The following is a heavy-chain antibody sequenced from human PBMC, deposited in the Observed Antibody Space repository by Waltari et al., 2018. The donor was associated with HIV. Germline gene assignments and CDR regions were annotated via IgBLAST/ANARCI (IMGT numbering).Heavy chain of an antibody. D-gene: IGHD3-10*01. CDR3: ARGPMYNWFDP. CDR2: ISWNSVRI. Sequence: EVQLVESGGGLVQPGRSLRLSCAASGFTFDDYAMHWVRQAPGKGLEWVSSISWNSVRITYADSVRDRFTVSRDNAKNYLYLQMNSLRPDDTAFYYCARGPMYNWFDPWGQGSLVTVSS. CDR1: GFTFDDYA. J-gene: IGHJ5*02. V-gene: IGHV3-9*01.